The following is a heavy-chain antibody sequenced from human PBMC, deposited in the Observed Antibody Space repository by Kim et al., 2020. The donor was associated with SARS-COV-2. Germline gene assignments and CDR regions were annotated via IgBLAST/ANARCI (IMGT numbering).Heavy chain of an antibody. D-gene: IGHD3-10*01. Sequence: SVKVSCKASGGTFSSYAISWVRQAPGQGLEWMGRIIPILGIANYAQKFQGRVTITADKSTSTAYMELSSLRSEDTAVYYCASVPYGSGSYYIRGQRNYYYYYYGMDVWGQGTTVTVSS. J-gene: IGHJ6*02. CDR3: ASVPYGSGSYYIRGQRNYYYYYYGMDV. V-gene: IGHV1-69*04. CDR2: IIPILGIA. CDR1: GGTFSSYA.